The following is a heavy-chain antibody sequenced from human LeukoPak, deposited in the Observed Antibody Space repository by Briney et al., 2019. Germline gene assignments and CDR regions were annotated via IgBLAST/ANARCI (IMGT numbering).Heavy chain of an antibody. J-gene: IGHJ5*02. Sequence: ASVKVSCKASGYSFSSYYMHWVRQAPGQGLERMGIINPSGGSTSYAQKFQGRVTMTRDTSTSTVYMDLSSLRSEDTAVYYCARSYGDYAFDPWGQGTLVTVSS. CDR2: INPSGGST. D-gene: IGHD4-17*01. CDR3: ARSYGDYAFDP. V-gene: IGHV1-46*01. CDR1: GYSFSSYY.